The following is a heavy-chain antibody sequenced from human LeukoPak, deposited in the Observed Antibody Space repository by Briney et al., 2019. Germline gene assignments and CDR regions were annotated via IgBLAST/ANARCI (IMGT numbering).Heavy chain of an antibody. CDR3: ARGSSGWADY. V-gene: IGHV3-74*01. Sequence: PGGSLRLSCAASGFTFSSYWMHWVRQAPGKGLVWVSRIYSDGSSTSNADSVKGRFTISRGNAKNTLYLQMNSLRAEDTAVYYCARGSSGWADYWGQGTLVTVSS. D-gene: IGHD6-19*01. J-gene: IGHJ4*02. CDR1: GFTFSSYW. CDR2: IYSDGSST.